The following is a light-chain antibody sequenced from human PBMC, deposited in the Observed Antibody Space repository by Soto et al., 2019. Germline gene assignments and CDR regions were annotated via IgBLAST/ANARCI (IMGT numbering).Light chain of an antibody. CDR2: GAS. CDR3: QEYNNWPPYT. CDR1: QSVSSN. Sequence: EIVMTQSPATLSVSPGERATLSCSASQSVSSNLAWYQQKPGQAPRLLIYGASTRATGIPARFSGSGSGTEFTLTISSLQSEDFAVYYCQEYNNWPPYTFGQGTKLESK. J-gene: IGKJ2*01. V-gene: IGKV3-15*01.